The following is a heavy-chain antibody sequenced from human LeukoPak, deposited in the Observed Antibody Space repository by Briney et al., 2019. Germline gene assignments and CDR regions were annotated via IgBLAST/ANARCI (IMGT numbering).Heavy chain of an antibody. CDR2: INHSGST. J-gene: IGHJ4*02. V-gene: IGHV4-34*01. CDR1: GGSFSGYY. D-gene: IGHD6-13*01. CDR3: ARDREEVGNIAARRGDFDY. Sequence: SETLSLTCAVYGGSFSGYYWSWIRQPPGKGLEWIGEINHSGSTNYNPSLKRRVTISVDTSKNQFSLKLSSVTAADTAVYYCARDREEVGNIAARRGDFDYWGQGTLVTVSS.